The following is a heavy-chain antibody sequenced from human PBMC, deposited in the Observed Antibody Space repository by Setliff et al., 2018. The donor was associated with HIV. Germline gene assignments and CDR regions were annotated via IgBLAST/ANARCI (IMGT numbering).Heavy chain of an antibody. J-gene: IGHJ6*02. D-gene: IGHD3-10*01. CDR1: GFTFRDYG. CDR3: AKELEKGLWYGDHYFYYGMDV. CDR2: IWYDGKNK. V-gene: IGHV3-30*02. Sequence: QSGGSLRLSCVASGFTFRDYGMHWVRQAPGKGLEWVAFIWYDGKNKNYADSVKGRFTISRDNSKNILYLQMSSLRVEDTALYYCAKELEKGLWYGDHYFYYGMDVWGQGTTVTVSS.